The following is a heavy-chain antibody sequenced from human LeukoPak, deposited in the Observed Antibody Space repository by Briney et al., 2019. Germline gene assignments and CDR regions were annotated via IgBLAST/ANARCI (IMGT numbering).Heavy chain of an antibody. CDR1: GFTFSSYG. Sequence: PGGSLRLSCATSGFTFSSYGMNRVRQAPGKGLEWLASIRSDNSDTYYADSVKGRFTTSRDNSKNTLYLQMNNLRVEDTAVFYCVNGESFYGDYGFDYWGQGTLVTVSS. D-gene: IGHD4-17*01. CDR3: VNGESFYGDYGFDY. V-gene: IGHV3-30*02. CDR2: IRSDNSDT. J-gene: IGHJ4*02.